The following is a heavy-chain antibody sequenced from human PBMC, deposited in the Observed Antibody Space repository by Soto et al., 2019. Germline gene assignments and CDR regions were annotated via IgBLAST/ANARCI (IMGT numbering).Heavy chain of an antibody. CDR1: GFTFSSYA. J-gene: IGHJ4*02. D-gene: IGHD3-16*02. V-gene: IGHV3-23*01. CDR3: AKLNDYVWGSYRPTFDY. Sequence: HPGGSLRLSCAASGFTFSSYAMSWVRQAPGKGLEWVSAISGSGGSTYYADSVKGRFTISRDNSKNTLYLQMNSLRAEDTAVYYCAKLNDYVWGSYRPTFDYWGQGTLVTVSS. CDR2: ISGSGGST.